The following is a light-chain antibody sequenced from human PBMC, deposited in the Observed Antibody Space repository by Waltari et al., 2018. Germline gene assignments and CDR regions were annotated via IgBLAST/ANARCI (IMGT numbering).Light chain of an antibody. Sequence: QSVLTQPASASGTPRQRVTISCSGSKSNIGRNTVNCYQQFPGAAPSLLVYNNFQRPSWVPDRFSGSKSGTSASLAILGVRPEDEADYYCATWDDSLNGPVFGGGTKLTVL. CDR2: NNF. J-gene: IGLJ2*01. CDR1: KSNIGRNT. CDR3: ATWDDSLNGPV. V-gene: IGLV1-44*01.